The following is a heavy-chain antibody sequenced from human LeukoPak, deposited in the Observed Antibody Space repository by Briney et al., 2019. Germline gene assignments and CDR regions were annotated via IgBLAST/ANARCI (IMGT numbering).Heavy chain of an antibody. CDR3: ARVGGYSDYSYYMDA. CDR1: GGSISSYY. CDR2: IYYSAST. Sequence: SETLSLTCTVSGGSISSYYWSWIRQPPGKGLEWIGYIYYSASTNYNPSLKSLVAISVDTSKNQFSLKLSSVTAADTAVNYCARVGGYSDYSYYMDAWGKGTTVTVS. D-gene: IGHD4-11*01. J-gene: IGHJ6*03. V-gene: IGHV4-59*01.